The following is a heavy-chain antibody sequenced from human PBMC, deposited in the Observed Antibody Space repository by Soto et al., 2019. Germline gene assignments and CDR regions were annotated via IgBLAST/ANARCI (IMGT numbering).Heavy chain of an antibody. CDR3: TRANWYSEY. V-gene: IGHV4-59*11. CDR2: IYYNGNT. D-gene: IGHD7-27*01. CDR1: GGSISNHY. J-gene: IGHJ4*02. Sequence: SEPLSLTYTVSGGSISNHYWSWIRQPTGKGLEWIGYIYYNGNTNYNPSLKSRVTMSVDTSKNQISLKLSSVTAADTAVDYCTRANWYSEYWGQGTLVTVSS.